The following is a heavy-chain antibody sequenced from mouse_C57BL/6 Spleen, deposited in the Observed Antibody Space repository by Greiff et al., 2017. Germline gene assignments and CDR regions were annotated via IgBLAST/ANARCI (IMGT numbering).Heavy chain of an antibody. CDR2: IYPGDGDT. J-gene: IGHJ4*01. CDR3: ARGIYYSNYLYAMDY. V-gene: IGHV1-80*01. Sequence: VQLQQSGAELVKPGASVKISCKASGYAFSSYWMNWVKQRPGKGLEWIGQIYPGDGDTNYNGKFKGKATLTADKSSSTAYMQLSSLTSEDSAVYFCARGIYYSNYLYAMDYWGQGTSVTVSS. D-gene: IGHD2-5*01. CDR1: GYAFSSYW.